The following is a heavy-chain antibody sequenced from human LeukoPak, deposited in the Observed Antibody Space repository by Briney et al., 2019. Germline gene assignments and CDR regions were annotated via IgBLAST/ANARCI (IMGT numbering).Heavy chain of an antibody. V-gene: IGHV3-21*04. D-gene: IGHD4-17*01. CDR3: ARESGNDYGEGFDI. Sequence: PGGSLKLSCAASGFTFNSYSMNWVRQAPGKGLEWVSSFGTRSSSIYYGDSVRGRFTISRDNAKNSLYLQMNSLRAQDTAVYYCARESGNDYGEGFDIRGQGTMVTVSS. CDR1: GFTFNSYS. J-gene: IGHJ3*02. CDR2: FGTRSSSI.